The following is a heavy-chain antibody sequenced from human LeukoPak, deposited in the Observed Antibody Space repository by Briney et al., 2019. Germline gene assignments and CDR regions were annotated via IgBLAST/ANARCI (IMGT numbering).Heavy chain of an antibody. V-gene: IGHV3-30*18. CDR1: GFTFSSYG. J-gene: IGHJ4*02. D-gene: IGHD4-11*01. Sequence: GGSLRLSCAASGFTFSSYGMHWVRQAPGKGLEWVAVIPYDGSNKYYADSVKGRFTISRDNSKNTLYLQMNSLRAEDTAVYYCAKADYPFDYWGQGTLVTVSS. CDR2: IPYDGSNK. CDR3: AKADYPFDY.